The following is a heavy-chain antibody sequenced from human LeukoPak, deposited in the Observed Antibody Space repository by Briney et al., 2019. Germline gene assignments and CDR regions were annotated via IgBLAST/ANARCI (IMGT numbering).Heavy chain of an antibody. V-gene: IGHV3-9*01. CDR2: ISWNSGSI. CDR3: AKTTGPYCSGGSCYNDY. CDR1: GFTFDDYA. J-gene: IGHJ4*02. Sequence: PGGSLRLSCAASGFTFDDYAMHWVRQAPGKGLEWVSGISWNSGSIGYADSVKGRFTISRGNAKNSLDLQMNSLRAEDTALYYCAKTTGPYCSGGSCYNDYWGQGTLVTVSS. D-gene: IGHD2-15*01.